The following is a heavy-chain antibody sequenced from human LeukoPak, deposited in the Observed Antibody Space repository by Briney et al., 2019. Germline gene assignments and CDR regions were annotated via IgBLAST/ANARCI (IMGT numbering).Heavy chain of an antibody. CDR3: ARDILTGSQSRFQH. CDR2: IKEDGSEK. J-gene: IGHJ1*01. Sequence: PGGSLRLSCAASGFTFTSYWMSWVRQAPGKGLEWVANIKEDGSEKYYRDSVKGRFTISRDNARNSVYLQMNSLRAEDTAVYYCARDILTGSQSRFQHWGQGTLVTVSS. D-gene: IGHD3-9*01. CDR1: GFTFTSYW. V-gene: IGHV3-7*01.